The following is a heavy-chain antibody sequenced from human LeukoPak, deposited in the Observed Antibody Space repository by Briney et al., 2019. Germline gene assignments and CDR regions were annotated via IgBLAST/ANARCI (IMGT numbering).Heavy chain of an antibody. Sequence: GSLRLSCVVSGLTFSSHWMSWVRQAPGKGLEWVGNIKQDGSDTYHADSVKGRFTISRDNAKNSLYLQMNTLRVEDTAVYYCATQSYALFHHWGRGTLVTVSS. V-gene: IGHV3-7*03. CDR1: GLTFSSHW. J-gene: IGHJ4*02. CDR3: ATQSYALFHH. CDR2: IKQDGSDT. D-gene: IGHD2-2*01.